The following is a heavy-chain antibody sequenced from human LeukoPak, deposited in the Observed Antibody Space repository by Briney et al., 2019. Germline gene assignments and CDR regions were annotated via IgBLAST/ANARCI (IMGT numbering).Heavy chain of an antibody. CDR2: ISSSGSTI. D-gene: IGHD6-13*01. CDR1: GFIFSDYY. CDR3: ARDLEAAAGRPPFDY. V-gene: IGHV3-11*01. J-gene: IGHJ4*02. Sequence: GGSLRLSCEASGFIFSDYYMSWIRHAPGKGLEWVSDISSSGSTIYYADSVKGRFTISRDNAKNSLYLQMNSLRAEDTAVYYCARDLEAAAGRPPFDYWGQGTLVTVSS.